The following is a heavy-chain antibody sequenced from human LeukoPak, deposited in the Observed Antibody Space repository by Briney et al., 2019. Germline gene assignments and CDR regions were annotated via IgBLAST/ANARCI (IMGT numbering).Heavy chain of an antibody. V-gene: IGHV1-69*06. CDR3: ATHSPEWRYSGYYNYYYIDV. Sequence: ASVKVSCKASGGTFSSYAISWVRQAPGQGLEWMGGIIPIFGTANYAQKFQGRVTMTEDTSTDTAYMELSSLRSEDTAAYYCATHSPEWRYSGYYNYYYIDVWGKGTTVTVSS. CDR2: IIPIFGTA. CDR1: GGTFSSYA. J-gene: IGHJ6*03. D-gene: IGHD5-12*01.